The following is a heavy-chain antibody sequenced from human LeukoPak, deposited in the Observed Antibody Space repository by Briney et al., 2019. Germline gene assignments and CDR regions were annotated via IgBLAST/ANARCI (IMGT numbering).Heavy chain of an antibody. J-gene: IGHJ4*02. Sequence: SQTLSLTCAISGDSVSSNSAAWNWIRQSPSRGLEWLGRTYYRSKWYNDYAVSVKSRITINPDTSKNQFSLKLNSVTAADTAVYYCAKEGVSGGSPHFDYWGQGTLVTVSS. CDR2: TYYRSKWYN. CDR3: AKEGVSGGSPHFDY. CDR1: GDSVSSNSAA. D-gene: IGHD3-16*01. V-gene: IGHV6-1*01.